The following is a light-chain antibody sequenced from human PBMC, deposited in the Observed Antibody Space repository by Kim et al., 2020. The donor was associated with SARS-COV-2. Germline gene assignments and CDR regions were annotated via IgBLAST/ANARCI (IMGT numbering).Light chain of an antibody. CDR1: SSDVGGDNY. CDR2: DVS. Sequence: QSVAISCTGTSSDVGGDNYVSWYQRHPGKAPRLMIYDVSYRPSGVPDRFSGSKSGNTASLTISGLQPEDEADYYCCSYAGSYTYVFATGTKVTVL. V-gene: IGLV2-11*01. J-gene: IGLJ1*01. CDR3: CSYAGSYTYV.